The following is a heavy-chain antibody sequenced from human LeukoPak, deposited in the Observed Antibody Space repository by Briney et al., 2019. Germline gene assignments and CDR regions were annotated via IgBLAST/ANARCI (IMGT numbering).Heavy chain of an antibody. CDR3: ARAGLPIYYYIDV. D-gene: IGHD5-18*01. Sequence: ASVKVSCKASGYTFTSYGISWVRQAPGQGLEWMGWINPNSGGTNYAQRFQGRVTMTRDTSISTAYMELSGLRSNDTAVYYCARAGLPIYYYIDVWGKGTTVTVSS. J-gene: IGHJ6*03. V-gene: IGHV1-2*02. CDR2: INPNSGGT. CDR1: GYTFTSYG.